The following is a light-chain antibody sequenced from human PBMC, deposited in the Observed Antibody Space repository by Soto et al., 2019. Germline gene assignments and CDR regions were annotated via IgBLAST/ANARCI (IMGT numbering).Light chain of an antibody. CDR1: ETISSSH. CDR3: QQYVSSGT. Sequence: EAVLKQSPGTLSLTPWERATLSFRATETISSSHLAWYQQTPGQAPRLLLYRSSTRATGIPDRFSGSGSGTDFTLTISRLETEDFAVYYCQQYVSSGTFGQGTKVDIK. V-gene: IGKV3-20*01. J-gene: IGKJ1*01. CDR2: RSS.